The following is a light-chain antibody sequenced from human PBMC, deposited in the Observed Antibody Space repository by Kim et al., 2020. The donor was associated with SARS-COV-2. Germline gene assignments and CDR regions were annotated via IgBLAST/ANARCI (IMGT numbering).Light chain of an antibody. CDR2: SNN. CDR1: SSNIGSNT. CDR3: AAWDDSLNGWV. V-gene: IGLV1-44*01. J-gene: IGLJ3*02. Sequence: ELTQPPSASGTPGQRVTISCAGSSSNIGSNTVNWYQQLPGTAPKLLIYSNNQRPSGVPDRFSGSKSGTSASLAISGLQSEDEADYYCAAWDDSLNGWVFGGGTQLTVL.